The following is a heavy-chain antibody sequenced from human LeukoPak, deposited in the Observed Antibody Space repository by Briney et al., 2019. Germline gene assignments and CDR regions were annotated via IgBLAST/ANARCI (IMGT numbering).Heavy chain of an antibody. CDR2: ISYDGSNK. J-gene: IGHJ3*02. D-gene: IGHD3-3*01. CDR3: AREVLSITIFGVVTNDAFDI. V-gene: IGHV3-30-3*01. CDR1: GFTFSSYA. Sequence: GGSLRLSCAASGFTFSSYAMHWVRQAPGKGLEWVAVISYDGSNKYYADSVKGRFTISRDNSKNTLYLQMNSLRAEVTAVYYCAREVLSITIFGVVTNDAFDIWGQGTMVTVSS.